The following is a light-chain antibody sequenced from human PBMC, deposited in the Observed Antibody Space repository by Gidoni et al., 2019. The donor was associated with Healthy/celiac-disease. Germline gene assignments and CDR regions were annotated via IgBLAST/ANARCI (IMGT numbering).Light chain of an antibody. CDR1: KLGDNY. V-gene: IGLV3-1*01. J-gene: IGLJ2*01. Sequence: SYELTQPPSVSVSPGQTASLTCSGEKLGDNYACWHPQKPGQSPVLVIYQDSKRPSGIPERFSGSNSGNTATLTISGTQAMDEADYYCQAWDSSTVVFGGGTKLTVL. CDR2: QDS. CDR3: QAWDSSTVV.